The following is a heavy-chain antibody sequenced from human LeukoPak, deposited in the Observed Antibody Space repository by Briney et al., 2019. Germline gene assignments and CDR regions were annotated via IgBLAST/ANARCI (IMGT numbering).Heavy chain of an antibody. CDR3: ARHSRLLPFDY. Sequence: MPSETLSLTCTVSGGSISSYYWSWLRQPPGNGLEWIGYIYYSGSTNYNPSLKSRVTISVDTSKNQFSLKLSSVTAADTAVYYCARHSRLLPFDYWGQGTLVTVSS. D-gene: IGHD2-21*02. CDR2: IYYSGST. CDR1: GGSISSYY. V-gene: IGHV4-59*08. J-gene: IGHJ4*02.